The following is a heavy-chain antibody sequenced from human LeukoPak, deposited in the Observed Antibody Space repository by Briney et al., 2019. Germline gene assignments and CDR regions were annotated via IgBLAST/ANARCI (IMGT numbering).Heavy chain of an antibody. V-gene: IGHV4-39*01. CDR1: GGSISDSNYY. CDR2: IYYSGSA. D-gene: IGHD4-17*01. Sequence: SETLSLTCTVSGGSISDSNYYWGWIRQPPGRGLEWIANIYYSGSAYYSPSLKSRVTVSIDTSKNQFSLKLSSVTAADTAVYYCATGPTVTTVDYWGQGTLVTVSS. CDR3: ATGPTVTTVDY. J-gene: IGHJ4*02.